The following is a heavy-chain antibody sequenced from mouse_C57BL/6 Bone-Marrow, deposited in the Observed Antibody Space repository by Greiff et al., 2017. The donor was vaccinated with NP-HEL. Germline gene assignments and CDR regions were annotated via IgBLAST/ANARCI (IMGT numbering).Heavy chain of an antibody. CDR2: IDPSDSET. V-gene: IGHV1-52*01. Sequence: QVQLQQPGAELVRPGSSVKLSCKASGYTFTSYWMHWVKQRPIQGLEWIGNIDPSDSETHYNQKFKDKATLTVDKSSSTAYMQLSSLTSEDSAVYFCARPYDYDDGAWFAYWGQGTLVTVSA. D-gene: IGHD2-4*01. J-gene: IGHJ3*01. CDR3: ARPYDYDDGAWFAY. CDR1: GYTFTSYW.